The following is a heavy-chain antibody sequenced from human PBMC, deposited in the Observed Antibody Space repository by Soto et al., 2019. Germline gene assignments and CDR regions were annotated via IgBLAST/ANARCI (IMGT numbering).Heavy chain of an antibody. J-gene: IGHJ4*02. CDR1: GFTFDDYA. D-gene: IGHD1-26*01. V-gene: IGHV3-9*01. CDR3: TKDIHVLVGYFDY. CDR2: ISWDGGRT. Sequence: EVQLVESGGGLVQPGRSLRLSCAASGFTFDDYAIHWVRQAPGKGLEWVSGISWDGGRTGYADSVKGRFTISRDNANNFVYLQMNSLKTEDTAVYYCTKDIHVLVGYFDYWGQGTLVTVSS.